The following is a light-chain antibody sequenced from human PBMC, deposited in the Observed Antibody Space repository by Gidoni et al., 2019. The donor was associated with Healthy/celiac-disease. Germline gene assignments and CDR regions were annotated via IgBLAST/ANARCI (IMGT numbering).Light chain of an antibody. J-gene: IGKJ2*01. V-gene: IGKV1-5*03. CDR3: QPYT. Sequence: PKLLIYKSSSLESGVPSRFSGSGSGTEFTLTISSLQPDDFATYYCQPYTFGHXTKLEIK. CDR2: KSS.